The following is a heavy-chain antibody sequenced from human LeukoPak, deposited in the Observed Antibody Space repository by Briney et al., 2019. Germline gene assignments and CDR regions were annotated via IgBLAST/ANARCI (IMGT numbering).Heavy chain of an antibody. CDR2: INPNSGGT. CDR3: ARAMYYYDSSGYYSFDY. V-gene: IGHV1-2*02. J-gene: IGHJ4*02. D-gene: IGHD3-22*01. CDR1: GYTFTGYY. Sequence: ASVKVSCKASGYTFTGYYMHWVRQAPGQGLEWMGWINPNSGGTNYAQKFQGRVTMTRDTSISTAYMELSRLRSDDTAVYYCARAMYYYDSSGYYSFDYWGQGTLVTVSS.